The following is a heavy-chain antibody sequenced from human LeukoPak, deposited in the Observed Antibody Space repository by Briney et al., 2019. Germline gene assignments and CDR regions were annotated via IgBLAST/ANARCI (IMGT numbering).Heavy chain of an antibody. Sequence: ASVKVSCKSSGYTFTGYYMHWVRQAPGQGLEWMGWINPNSGGTNYAQKFQGRVTMTRDTSISTAYMELSRLRSDDTAVYCCARDSSTWGNYGMDVWGQGTTVTVSS. CDR3: ARDSSTWGNYGMDV. V-gene: IGHV1-2*02. CDR2: INPNSGGT. J-gene: IGHJ6*02. CDR1: GYTFTGYY. D-gene: IGHD6-13*01.